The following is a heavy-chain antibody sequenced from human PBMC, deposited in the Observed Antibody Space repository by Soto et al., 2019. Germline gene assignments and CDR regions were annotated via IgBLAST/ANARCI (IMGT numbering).Heavy chain of an antibody. CDR3: ARGAGDN. V-gene: IGHV3-7*03. J-gene: IGHJ4*02. CDR1: GFSFNNYW. Sequence: GGSLRLSCAASGFSFNNYWMSWVRQAPGKGLEWVANIKEDGSGKYFVDSVKGRFTISRDNSKNSLYLQMNNLRADDTAVYYCARGAGDNWGQGTLVTVSS. CDR2: IKEDGSGK.